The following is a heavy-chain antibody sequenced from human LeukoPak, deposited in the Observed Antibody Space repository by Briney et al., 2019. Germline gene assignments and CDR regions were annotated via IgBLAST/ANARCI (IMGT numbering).Heavy chain of an antibody. Sequence: SETLSLTCAVYGGPFSGYYWSWIRQPPGKGLEWIGEINHSGSTNYNPSLKSRVTISVDTSKNQFSLKLSSVTAADTAVYYCARLRDGYNLDYWGQGTLVTVSS. CDR2: INHSGST. D-gene: IGHD5-24*01. CDR3: ARLRDGYNLDY. CDR1: GGPFSGYY. V-gene: IGHV4-34*01. J-gene: IGHJ4*02.